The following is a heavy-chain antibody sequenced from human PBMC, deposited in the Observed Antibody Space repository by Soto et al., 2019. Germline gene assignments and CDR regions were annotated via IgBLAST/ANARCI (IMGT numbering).Heavy chain of an antibody. CDR2: IRQDGHEK. V-gene: IGHV3-7*03. D-gene: IGHD2-2*01. J-gene: IGHJ4*02. CDR1: GFTFTSYS. CDR3: ARDLPGYCSTTNCYYYFDF. Sequence: PGGSLRLSCAVSGFTFTSYSMIWVRQAPGEGLEWVANIRQDGHEKYYVDSVRGRFTISRDNAQNSLYLQMDSLRAEDTAMYYCARDLPGYCSTTNCYYYFDFWGQGTLVTV.